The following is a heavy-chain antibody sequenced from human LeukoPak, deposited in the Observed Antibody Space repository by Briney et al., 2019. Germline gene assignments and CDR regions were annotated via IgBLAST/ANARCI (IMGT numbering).Heavy chain of an antibody. V-gene: IGHV4-59*08. CDR3: ARLTWDTAMIRYYFDY. J-gene: IGHJ4*02. CDR2: IYYSGST. D-gene: IGHD5-18*01. Sequence: SETLSLTCTVSGGSISGYYYSWIRQPPGKGLEWIGNIYYSGSTTYNPSLKSRVTISVDTSKNQFSLKLSSVTAADTAVYYCARLTWDTAMIRYYFDYWGQGTLVTVSP. CDR1: GGSISGYY.